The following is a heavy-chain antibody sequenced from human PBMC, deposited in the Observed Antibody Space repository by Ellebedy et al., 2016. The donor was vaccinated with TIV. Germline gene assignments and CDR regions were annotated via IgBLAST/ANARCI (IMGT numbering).Heavy chain of an antibody. CDR1: GGSISTHY. CDR2: VYYSGST. CDR3: ARDRGAVGGSYHFDY. V-gene: IGHV4-59*11. Sequence: MPSETLSLTCTVSGGSISTHYWNWIRQPPGKGLEWIGYVYYSGSTNYNPSLKSRVTISVDTSKNQFSLKLSSVTAADTAVYYCARDRGAVGGSYHFDYWGQGTLVTVSS. D-gene: IGHD1-26*01. J-gene: IGHJ4*02.